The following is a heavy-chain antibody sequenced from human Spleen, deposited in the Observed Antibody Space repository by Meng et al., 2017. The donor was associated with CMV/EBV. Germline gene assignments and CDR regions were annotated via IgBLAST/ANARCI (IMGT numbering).Heavy chain of an antibody. V-gene: IGHV1-69-2*01. D-gene: IGHD1-26*01. J-gene: IGHJ4*02. Sequence: SGYTFTDYYMHWVQQAPGKGLEWMGLVDPEDGETTYAERFQGRVTITADTSTDTTYMELSSLRSEDTAVYYCAKFRGGIYYVYYFDYWGQGTLVTVSS. CDR2: VDPEDGET. CDR3: AKFRGGIYYVYYFDY. CDR1: GYTFTDYY.